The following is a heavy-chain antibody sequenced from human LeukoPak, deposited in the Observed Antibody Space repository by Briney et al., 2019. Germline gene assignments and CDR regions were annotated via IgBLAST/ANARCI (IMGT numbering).Heavy chain of an antibody. CDR3: STWDSGL. CDR1: GSTFPNAW. V-gene: IGHV3-15*01. CDR2: IKSETYGGTT. J-gene: IGHJ4*02. Sequence: GGSLRLSCEASGSTFPNAWMSWVRQAPGKGLEWVGRIKSETYGGTTDYAAPVRGRFTISRDDSKNTLYLQMNSLKTEDTGFYYCSTWDSGLWGQGTLVTVSS. D-gene: IGHD3-10*01.